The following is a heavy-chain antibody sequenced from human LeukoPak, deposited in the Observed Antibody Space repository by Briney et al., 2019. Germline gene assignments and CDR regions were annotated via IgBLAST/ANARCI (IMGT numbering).Heavy chain of an antibody. CDR3: ARAVRGLGDAFDI. CDR1: GGSISSGGYY. CDR2: IYYSGST. D-gene: IGHD3-10*01. J-gene: IGHJ3*02. Sequence: SETLSLTCTVSGGSISSGGYYWSWIRQHPGKGLEWIEYIYYSGSTYYNPSLKSRVTISVDTSKNQFSLKLSSVTAADTAVYYCARAVRGLGDAFDIWGQGTMVTVSS. V-gene: IGHV4-31*03.